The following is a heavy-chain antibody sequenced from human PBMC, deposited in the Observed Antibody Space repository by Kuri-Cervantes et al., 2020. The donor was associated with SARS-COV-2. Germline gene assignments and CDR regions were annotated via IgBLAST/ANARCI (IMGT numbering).Heavy chain of an antibody. J-gene: IGHJ6*02. D-gene: IGHD2-8*01. CDR1: GYTFTGYY. CDR2: INPNSGGT. Sequence: ASVKVSCKASGYTFTGYYMHWVRQAPGQGLEWMGWINPNSGGTNYAQKFQGRVTMTRDTSISTAYTELSSLRSEDTAVYYCARSRLTGYYYYGMDVWGQGTTVTVSS. V-gene: IGHV1-2*02. CDR3: ARSRLTGYYYYGMDV.